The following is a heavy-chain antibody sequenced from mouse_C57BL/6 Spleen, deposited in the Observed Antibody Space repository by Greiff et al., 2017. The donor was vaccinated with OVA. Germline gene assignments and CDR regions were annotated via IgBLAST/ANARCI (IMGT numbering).Heavy chain of an antibody. CDR1: GYTFTSYW. V-gene: IGHV1-69*01. CDR2: LDPSDSYT. Sequence: QVQLQQPGAELVMPGASVKLSCKASGYTFTSYWMHWVKQRPGQGLEWIGELDPSDSYTNYNQKSKGKSTLTVDKSSSTAYMQLSSLTSEDSAVYYCARALYGSSLAWFAYWGQGTLVTVSA. D-gene: IGHD1-1*01. J-gene: IGHJ3*01. CDR3: ARALYGSSLAWFAY.